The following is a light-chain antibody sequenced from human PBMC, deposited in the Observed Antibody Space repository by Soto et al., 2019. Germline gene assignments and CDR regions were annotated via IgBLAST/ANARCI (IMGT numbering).Light chain of an antibody. CDR1: QGLGTN. J-gene: IGKJ4*01. V-gene: IGKV3-15*01. CDR3: QQYNHWPLT. Sequence: EVVTTQSPATLSVSPGEGATLSCRASQGLGTNLAWYQQKPGQAPSLLIYAASTRDTGVPGRFSGSGSGTEFTLTISSLQSEDFAVYYCQQYNHWPLTFGGGTKVDIK. CDR2: AAS.